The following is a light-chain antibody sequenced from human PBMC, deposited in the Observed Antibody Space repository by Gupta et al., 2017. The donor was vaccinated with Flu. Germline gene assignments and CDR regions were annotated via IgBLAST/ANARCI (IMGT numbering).Light chain of an antibody. Sequence: SYELTPPPSVSVSPGQTAKISCSGDRLGDEYVWWYHPKPGQSPVLVMYKTNKRPSAIPYRFTGSSSGTTVTLTISGTQAMDEDDYYCQAWDTSTVVFGGGTKLTVL. CDR3: QAWDTSTVV. V-gene: IGLV3-1*01. CDR1: RLGDEY. CDR2: KTN. J-gene: IGLJ2*01.